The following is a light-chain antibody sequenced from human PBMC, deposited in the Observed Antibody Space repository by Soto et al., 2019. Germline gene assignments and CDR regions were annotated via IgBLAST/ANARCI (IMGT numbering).Light chain of an antibody. V-gene: IGKV3-11*01. CDR3: QQRIDWPLT. CDR2: DAS. J-gene: IGKJ4*01. Sequence: EIVLTQSPATLSLSPGEGATLSCRASQSIRTYLGWYQQKPGQAPRLLIYDASNRATGIPARFSGSGSGTDFTRTISSLEPEDFAVYYCQQRIDWPLTFVGGTKVEIK. CDR1: QSIRTY.